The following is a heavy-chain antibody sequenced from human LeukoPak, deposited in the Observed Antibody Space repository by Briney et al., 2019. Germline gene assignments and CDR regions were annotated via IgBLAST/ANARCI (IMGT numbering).Heavy chain of an antibody. D-gene: IGHD3-22*01. Sequence: GASVKVSCKASGYTFTSYDINWVRQATGQGLEWMGWMNPNSGNTGYAQKFQGRVTITRNTSISTAYMELSSLRSEDTAVYYCAREGPYDSSGYLDYWGQGTLVTVSS. CDR1: GYTFTSYD. V-gene: IGHV1-8*03. CDR2: MNPNSGNT. J-gene: IGHJ4*02. CDR3: AREGPYDSSGYLDY.